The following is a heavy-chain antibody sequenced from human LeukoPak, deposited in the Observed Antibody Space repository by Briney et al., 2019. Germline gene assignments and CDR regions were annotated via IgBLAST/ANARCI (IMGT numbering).Heavy chain of an antibody. CDR2: IWYDGSNK. J-gene: IGHJ6*02. Sequence: GRSLRLSCAASGFTFSSYGMHWVRQAPGKGLEWVAVIWYDGSNKYYADSVKGRFTISRDNSKNTLYLQMNSLRAEDTAVYYCARVVLHYYYGMDVWGQGTTVTVSS. CDR3: ARVVLHYYYGMDV. D-gene: IGHD5/OR15-5a*01. V-gene: IGHV3-33*01. CDR1: GFTFSSYG.